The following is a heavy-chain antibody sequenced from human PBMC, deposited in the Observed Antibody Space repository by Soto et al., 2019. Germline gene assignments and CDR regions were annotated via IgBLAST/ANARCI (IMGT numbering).Heavy chain of an antibody. CDR3: AKDLTRQLAYWLDP. CDR1: GFSFTGYY. Sequence: ASVKVSCKASGFSFTGYYIHWLRQAPGQGLEWMGWINAHSGGTEYAQKFQGRATLTRDTSIATAYLTLTSLTSDDTALYYCAKDLTRQLAYWLDPWGQGTQVTVSS. J-gene: IGHJ5*02. V-gene: IGHV1-2*02. D-gene: IGHD6-6*01. CDR2: INAHSGGT.